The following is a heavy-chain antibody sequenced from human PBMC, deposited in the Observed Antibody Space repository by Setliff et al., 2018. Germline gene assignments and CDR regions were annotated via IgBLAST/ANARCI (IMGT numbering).Heavy chain of an antibody. D-gene: IGHD1-1*01. J-gene: IGHJ2*01. CDR3: ARNPASLQYSFDH. Sequence: PSETLSLTCTVSGVSVSSGSWWTWVRQSPGKGLEWVGDVYHVGTTNYNPSLKSRLSISVDKSRNQFSLKLTSVTAADTAVYYCARNPASLQYSFDHWGRGTLVTVSS. V-gene: IGHV4-4*02. CDR2: VYHVGTT. CDR1: GVSVSSGSW.